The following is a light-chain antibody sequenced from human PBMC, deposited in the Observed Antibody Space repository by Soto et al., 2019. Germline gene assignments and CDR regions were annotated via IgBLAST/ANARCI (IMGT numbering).Light chain of an antibody. J-gene: IGKJ5*01. CDR1: QSVSSN. CDR2: GAS. V-gene: IGKV3-20*01. CDR3: QQYGSSPPT. Sequence: ETVMTQSPATLSVSPGERATLSCRASQSVSSNLAWYQQKPGQAPRLLIYGASSRATGIPDRFSGSGSGTDFTLTISRLEPEDFAVYYCQQYGSSPPTFGQGTRLVIK.